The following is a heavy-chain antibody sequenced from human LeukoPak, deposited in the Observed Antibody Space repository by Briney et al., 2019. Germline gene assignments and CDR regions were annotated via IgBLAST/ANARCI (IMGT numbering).Heavy chain of an antibody. V-gene: IGHV3-73*01. CDR2: IRSKANSYAT. Sequence: GGSLRLSCAAPGFTFSGSAMHWVRQASGKGLEWVGRIRSKANSYATAYAASVKGRFTISRDDSKNTAYLQMNSLKTEDTAFYYCTRQGDCSGGSCYEPYYYYGMDVWGQGTTVTVSS. D-gene: IGHD2-15*01. CDR3: TRQGDCSGGSCYEPYYYYGMDV. J-gene: IGHJ6*02. CDR1: GFTFSGSA.